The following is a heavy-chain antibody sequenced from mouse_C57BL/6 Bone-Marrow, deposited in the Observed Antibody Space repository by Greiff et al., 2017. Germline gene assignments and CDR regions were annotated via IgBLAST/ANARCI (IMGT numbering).Heavy chain of an antibody. CDR1: GFTFSSYG. CDR3: ASPPIYDGYYWFAY. D-gene: IGHD2-3*01. CDR2: ISSGGSYT. Sequence: EVNVVESGGDLVKPGGSLKLSCAASGFTFSSYGMSWVRQTPDKRLEWVATISSGGSYTYYPDSVKGRFTISRDNAKNTLYLQMSSLKSEDTAMYYCASPPIYDGYYWFAYWGQGTLVTVSA. J-gene: IGHJ3*01. V-gene: IGHV5-6*01.